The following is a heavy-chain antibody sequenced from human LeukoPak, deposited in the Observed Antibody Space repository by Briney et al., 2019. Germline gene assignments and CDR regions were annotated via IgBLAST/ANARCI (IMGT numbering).Heavy chain of an antibody. CDR3: ARAIPYCSGGSCIAYFDY. CDR1: GGSFSGYY. Sequence: SETLSLTCAVYGGSFSGYYWSWICQPPGKGLEWIGEINHSGSTNYNPSLKSRVTISVDTSKNQFSLKLSSVTAADTAVYYCARAIPYCSGGSCIAYFDYWGQGTLVTVSS. J-gene: IGHJ4*02. V-gene: IGHV4-34*01. D-gene: IGHD2-15*01. CDR2: INHSGST.